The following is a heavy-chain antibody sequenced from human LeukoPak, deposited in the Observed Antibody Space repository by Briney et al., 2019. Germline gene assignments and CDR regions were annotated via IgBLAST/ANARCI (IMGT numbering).Heavy chain of an antibody. CDR2: IYHSGST. V-gene: IGHV4-38-2*02. Sequence: PSETLSLTCTVSGYSISSGYYWAWIRQPPGKGLEWIGSIYHSGSTNYNPSLKSRVTISVDTSKNQFSLKLSSVTAADTAVYYCARVRFYYYYMDVWGKGTTVTVSS. D-gene: IGHD3-3*01. J-gene: IGHJ6*03. CDR1: GYSISSGYY. CDR3: ARVRFYYYYMDV.